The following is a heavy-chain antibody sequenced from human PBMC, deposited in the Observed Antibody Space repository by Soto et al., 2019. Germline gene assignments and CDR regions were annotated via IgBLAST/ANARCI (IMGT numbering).Heavy chain of an antibody. Sequence: EVQLVESGGGLVQPGRSLRLSCEASGFVFDDYAMHWVRQPPGNGLEWVSSISWNSGNIGYADSMKGRFTISRDNAKNSLYLQMNSLGTDDTALYYCAKDTDPGEVLDVSYFDHWGRGTLVTVSS. D-gene: IGHD3-10*01. CDR3: AKDTDPGEVLDVSYFDH. CDR2: ISWNSGNI. CDR1: GFVFDDYA. J-gene: IGHJ4*02. V-gene: IGHV3-9*01.